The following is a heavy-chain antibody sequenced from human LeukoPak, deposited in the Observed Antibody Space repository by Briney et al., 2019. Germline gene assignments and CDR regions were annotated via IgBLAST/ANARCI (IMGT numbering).Heavy chain of an antibody. V-gene: IGHV3-23*01. CDR2: ISGSGGST. Sequence: GGSLRLSCAASGFTFSSYAMSWVRQAPGKGLEWVSAISGSGGSTYYADSVKGRFTISRDNSKNSLYLQMNNLRAEDTAVYYCARDSSSTYYFDSWGQGTLVTVSS. J-gene: IGHJ4*02. CDR1: GFTFSSYA. CDR3: ARDSSSTYYFDS. D-gene: IGHD6-6*01.